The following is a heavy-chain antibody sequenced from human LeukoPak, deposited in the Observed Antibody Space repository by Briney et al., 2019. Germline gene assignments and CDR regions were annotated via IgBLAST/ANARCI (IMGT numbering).Heavy chain of an antibody. Sequence: PGGSLRLSCAASGFTFSGYAMNWVRQAQGRALDWLSYIRSSGEVTYYADSVKGRFTISRDDAKKSLYLQMNSLREEDTAVYYCTREGGSGSYSDSWGQGTLVTVSP. CDR3: TREGGSGSYSDS. D-gene: IGHD3-10*01. CDR2: IRSSGEVT. V-gene: IGHV3-48*02. CDR1: GFTFSGYA. J-gene: IGHJ4*02.